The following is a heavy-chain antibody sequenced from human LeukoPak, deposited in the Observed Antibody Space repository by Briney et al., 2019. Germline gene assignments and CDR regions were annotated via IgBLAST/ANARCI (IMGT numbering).Heavy chain of an antibody. Sequence: PGGSLRLSCAASGFTFNTYSMNWVRQAPRKGLEWVSSISYNSAYIFYADSLQGRFTISRDNAKNSVYLQMNSLTAEDTAVYYCARAWAPYSTEYYFDYWGQGTLVTVSS. V-gene: IGHV3-21*01. J-gene: IGHJ4*02. D-gene: IGHD6-13*01. CDR3: ARAWAPYSTEYYFDY. CDR2: ISYNSAYI. CDR1: GFTFNTYS.